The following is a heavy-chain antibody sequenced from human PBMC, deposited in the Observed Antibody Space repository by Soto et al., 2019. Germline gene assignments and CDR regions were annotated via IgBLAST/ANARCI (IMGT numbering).Heavy chain of an antibody. D-gene: IGHD2-2*01. CDR3: AKSSSWAHYYYMDV. V-gene: IGHV3-23*01. J-gene: IGHJ6*03. CDR1: GFTFSSYA. CDR2: ISGSGDTT. Sequence: PGGSLRLSCAASGFTFSSYAMSWVRQAPGKGLEWVSVISGSGDTTNYADSVKDRFTISRDNSKNSLYLQMNSLRVEDTAIYYCAKSSSWAHYYYMDVWGKGTTVTV.